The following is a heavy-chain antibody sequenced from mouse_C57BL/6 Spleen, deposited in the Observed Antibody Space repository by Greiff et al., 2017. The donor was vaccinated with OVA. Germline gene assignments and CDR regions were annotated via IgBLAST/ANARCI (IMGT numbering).Heavy chain of an antibody. CDR1: GYTFTSYW. D-gene: IGHD1-1*01. Sequence: LQQPGAELVRPGTSVKLSCKASGYTFTSYWMHWVKQRPGQGLEWIGVIDPSDSYTNYNQKFKGKATLTVDTSSSTAYMQLSSLTSEDSAVYYCARLITTVVADYWGQGTTLTVSS. CDR3: ARLITTVVADY. CDR2: IDPSDSYT. J-gene: IGHJ2*01. V-gene: IGHV1-59*01.